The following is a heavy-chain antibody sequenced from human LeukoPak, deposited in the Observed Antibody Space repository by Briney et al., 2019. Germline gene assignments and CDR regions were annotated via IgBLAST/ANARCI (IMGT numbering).Heavy chain of an antibody. CDR1: GGSISGYY. CDR3: ARRYDSTLYYYYYMDV. CDR2: IYYTGST. J-gene: IGHJ6*03. Sequence: SETLSLTCTVSGGSISGYYWSWIRQPPGKGLELIGCIYYTGSTNYNPSLKSRVTISVDTSKNQFSLKLSSVTAADTAVYYCARRYDSTLYYYYYMDVWGKGTTVTVSS. D-gene: IGHD3-22*01. V-gene: IGHV4-59*08.